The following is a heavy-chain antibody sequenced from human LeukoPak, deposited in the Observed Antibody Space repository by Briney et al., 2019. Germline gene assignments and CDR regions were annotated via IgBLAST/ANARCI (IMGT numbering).Heavy chain of an antibody. J-gene: IGHJ5*02. V-gene: IGHV1-69*05. D-gene: IGHD4-17*01. Sequence: ASVKVSRKASGGTFSSYAISWVRQAPGQGLEWMGRIIPIFGTANYAQKFQGRVTITTDESTSTAYMELSSLRSEDTAVYYCARSIYGDYGWFDPWGQGTLVTVSS. CDR2: IIPIFGTA. CDR3: ARSIYGDYGWFDP. CDR1: GGTFSSYA.